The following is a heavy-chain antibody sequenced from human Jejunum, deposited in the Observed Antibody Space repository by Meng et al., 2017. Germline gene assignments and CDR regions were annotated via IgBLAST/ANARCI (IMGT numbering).Heavy chain of an antibody. D-gene: IGHD3-22*01. CDR3: AKEVVPAHYGTSGYDAFDV. Sequence: GESLKISCVGSGITLSNYSMNWVRQAPGKGLEWVSFISSSSSWIYYADSVKGRFTISRDNAKNSQYLQMNSLRAEDTAVYYCAKEVVPAHYGTSGYDAFDVWGQGTMVTVSS. J-gene: IGHJ3*01. V-gene: IGHV3-21*01. CDR1: GITLSNYS. CDR2: ISSSSSWI.